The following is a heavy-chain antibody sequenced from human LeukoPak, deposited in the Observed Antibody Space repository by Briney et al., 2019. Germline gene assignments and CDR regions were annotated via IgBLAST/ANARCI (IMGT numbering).Heavy chain of an antibody. CDR1: GGTFSSYT. CDR2: IIPILGIA. Sequence: SVKVSCKASGGTFSSYTISWVRQAPGQGLEWMGRIIPILGIANYAQKFQGRVTITADKSTRTAYMELSSLRSEDTAVYYCASRLALYNWNSLDYWGQGTLVTVSS. CDR3: ASRLALYNWNSLDY. V-gene: IGHV1-69*02. D-gene: IGHD1-7*01. J-gene: IGHJ4*02.